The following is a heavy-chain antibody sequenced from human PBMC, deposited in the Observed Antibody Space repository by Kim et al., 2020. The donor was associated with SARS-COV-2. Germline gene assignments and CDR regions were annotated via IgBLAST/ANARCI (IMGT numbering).Heavy chain of an antibody. V-gene: IGHV4-30-2*01. Sequence: GKGLAWIGYIYYNGSTYYNPSLKSRVTISVDRSKNQFSLKLSSVTAADTAVYYCARGYGSGSPYGMDVWGQGTTVTVSS. CDR2: IYYNGST. D-gene: IGHD3-10*01. J-gene: IGHJ6*02. CDR3: ARGYGSGSPYGMDV.